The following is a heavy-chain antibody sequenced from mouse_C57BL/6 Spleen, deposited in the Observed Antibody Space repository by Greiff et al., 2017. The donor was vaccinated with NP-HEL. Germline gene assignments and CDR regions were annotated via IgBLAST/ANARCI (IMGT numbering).Heavy chain of an antibody. CDR2: IYPGSGST. D-gene: IGHD2-4*01. J-gene: IGHJ1*03. Sequence: QVQLKQSGAELVKPGASVKMSCKASGYTFTSYWITWVKQRPGQGLEWIGDIYPGSGSTNYNEKFKSKATLTVDTSSSTAYMQLSSLTSEDSAVYYCARRGGIYYDYEGYFDVWGTGTTVTVSS. CDR1: GYTFTSYW. V-gene: IGHV1-55*01. CDR3: ARRGGIYYDYEGYFDV.